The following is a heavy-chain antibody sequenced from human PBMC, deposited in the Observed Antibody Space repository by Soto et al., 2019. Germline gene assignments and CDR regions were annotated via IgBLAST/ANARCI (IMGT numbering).Heavy chain of an antibody. CDR3: ARDPQSGWFDY. D-gene: IGHD6-19*01. V-gene: IGHV4-38-2*02. J-gene: IGHJ4*02. CDR2: IYHSGST. Sequence: LSLTCAVSGYSISSGYYWGWIRQPPGKGLEWIGSIYHSGSTYYNPSLKSRVTISVDTSKNQFSLKLSSVTAADTAVYYCARDPQSGWFDYWGQGTLVTVS. CDR1: GYSISSGYY.